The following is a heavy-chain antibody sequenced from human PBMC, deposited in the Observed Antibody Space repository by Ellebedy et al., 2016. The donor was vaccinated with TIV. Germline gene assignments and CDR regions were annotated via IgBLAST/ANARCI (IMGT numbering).Heavy chain of an antibody. CDR1: GGSISSYY. Sequence: MPSETLSLTCTVSGGSISSYYWSWIRQPPGKGLEWIGYIYYSGSTNYNPSLKSRVTISVDTSKNQFSLKLSSVTAADTAVYYCAWGPNLYYFDYWGQGTLVTVSS. J-gene: IGHJ4*02. D-gene: IGHD3-16*01. V-gene: IGHV4-59*01. CDR3: AWGPNLYYFDY. CDR2: IYYSGST.